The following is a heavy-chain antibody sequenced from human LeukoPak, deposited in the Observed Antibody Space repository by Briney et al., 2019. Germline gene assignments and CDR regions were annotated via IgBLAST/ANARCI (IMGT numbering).Heavy chain of an antibody. CDR1: GFTFSSYA. CDR2: IKQDGSEK. CDR3: ARGYYYGSSFDY. J-gene: IGHJ4*02. V-gene: IGHV3-7*01. D-gene: IGHD3-10*01. Sequence: PGGSLRLSCAASGFTFSSYAMSWVRQAPGKGLEWVANIKQDGSEKYYVDSVKGRFTISRDNAKNSLYLQMNSLRAEDTAVYYCARGYYYGSSFDYWGQGTLVTVSS.